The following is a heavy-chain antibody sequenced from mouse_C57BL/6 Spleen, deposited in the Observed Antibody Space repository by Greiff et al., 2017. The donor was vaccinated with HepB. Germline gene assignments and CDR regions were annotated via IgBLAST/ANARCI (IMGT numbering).Heavy chain of an antibody. CDR3: AMPGSSLYWCFDV. CDR1: GYTFTSYW. J-gene: IGHJ1*03. V-gene: IGHV1-72*01. D-gene: IGHD1-1*01. CDR2: IDPNSGGT. Sequence: QVQLQQPGAELVKPGASVKLSCKASGYTFTSYWMHWVKQRPGRGLEWIGRIDPNSGGTKYNEKFKSKATLTVDKPSSTAYMQLSSLTSEDSAVYYCAMPGSSLYWCFDVWGTGTTVTVSS.